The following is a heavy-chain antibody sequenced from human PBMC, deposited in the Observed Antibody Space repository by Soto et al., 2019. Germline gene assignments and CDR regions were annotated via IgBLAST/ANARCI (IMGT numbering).Heavy chain of an antibody. D-gene: IGHD2-2*01. J-gene: IGHJ4*02. Sequence: APGKVSCKASGYTFTSYGISWVRQAPGQGLEWMGWISAYNGNTNYAQKLQGRVTMTTDTSTSTAYMELRSLRSDDTAVYYCARNFGSSSTRPFGDMDYRAQQTLVTGAS. CDR3: ARNFGSSSTRPFGDMDY. V-gene: IGHV1-18*01. CDR1: GYTFTSYG. CDR2: ISAYNGNT.